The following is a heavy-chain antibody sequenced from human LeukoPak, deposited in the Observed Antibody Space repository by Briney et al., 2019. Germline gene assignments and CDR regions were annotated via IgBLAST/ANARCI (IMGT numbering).Heavy chain of an antibody. Sequence: GGSLRLSCAASGFTFSIYGLHWVRQAPGKGLEWVSVVLYDVNKKYYADSVKGRFTISRDNSKNTLYLQMNSLRVEDTAVYFCAREIADCGVDCYSSDAFDIWGQGTMVTVSS. V-gene: IGHV3-30*03. CDR1: GFTFSIYG. CDR2: VLYDVNKK. D-gene: IGHD2-21*02. CDR3: AREIADCGVDCYSSDAFDI. J-gene: IGHJ3*02.